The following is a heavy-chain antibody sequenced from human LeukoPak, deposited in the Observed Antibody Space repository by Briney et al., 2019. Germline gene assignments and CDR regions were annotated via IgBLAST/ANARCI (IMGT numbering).Heavy chain of an antibody. CDR1: GYTFTSYG. CDR2: ISAYNGNT. CDR3: ARDGHDYGDYVGCFDP. Sequence: GASVKVSCKASGYTFTSYGISWVRQAPGQGLEWMGWISAYNGNTNYAQKLQGRVTMTTDTSTSTAYMELRSLRSDDTAVYYCARDGHDYGDYVGCFDPWGQGTLVTVSS. J-gene: IGHJ5*02. V-gene: IGHV1-18*01. D-gene: IGHD4-17*01.